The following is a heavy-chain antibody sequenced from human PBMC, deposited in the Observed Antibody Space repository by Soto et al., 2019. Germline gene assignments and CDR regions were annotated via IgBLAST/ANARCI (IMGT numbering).Heavy chain of an antibody. CDR3: ARDCSSTSCHDAFDI. J-gene: IGHJ3*02. V-gene: IGHV1-18*04. Sequence: ASVKVSCKASGYTFTSYGISWVRQAPGQGLEWMGWISAYNGNTNYAQKLQGRVTMTTDASTSTAYMELRSLRSDDTAVYYCARDCSSTSCHDAFDIWGQGTMVTVSS. CDR2: ISAYNGNT. D-gene: IGHD2-2*01. CDR1: GYTFTSYG.